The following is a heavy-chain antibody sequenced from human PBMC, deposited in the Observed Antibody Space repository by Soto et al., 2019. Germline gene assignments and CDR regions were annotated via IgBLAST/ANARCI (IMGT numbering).Heavy chain of an antibody. Sequence: GASVKVSCKASGYTFTSYGISWVRQAPGQGLERMGWISAYNGNTNYAQKLQGRVTMTTDTSTSTAYMEPRSLRSDDTAVYYCARVLVVLVPGDYWGQGTLVPVSS. CDR3: ARVLVVLVPGDY. V-gene: IGHV1-18*01. J-gene: IGHJ4*02. CDR1: GYTFTSYG. D-gene: IGHD2-2*01. CDR2: ISAYNGNT.